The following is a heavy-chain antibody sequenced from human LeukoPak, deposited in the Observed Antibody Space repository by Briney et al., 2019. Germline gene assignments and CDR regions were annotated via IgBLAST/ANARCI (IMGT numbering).Heavy chain of an antibody. Sequence: PGGSLRLSCAASGFSFSSYEMIWVRQAPGKGLEWISYINSDSGTNIFYADSVKGRFTISRDNAKNSLYLQMNTLRAEDTAVYYCARDKDYSESGGHGDWGYYFDYWGQGALVTVSS. D-gene: IGHD3-22*01. CDR3: ARDKDYSESGGHGDWGYYFDY. CDR1: GFSFSSYE. CDR2: INSDSGTNI. V-gene: IGHV3-48*03. J-gene: IGHJ4*02.